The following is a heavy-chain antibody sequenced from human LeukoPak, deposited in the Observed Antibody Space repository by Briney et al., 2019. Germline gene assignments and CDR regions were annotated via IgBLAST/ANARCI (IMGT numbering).Heavy chain of an antibody. CDR1: GYSFTSYW. Sequence: GESLKISCKGSGYSFTSYWIGWVRQMPGKGLEWMGIIYPGDSDTRYSPSFQGQVTISADKSIRTAYLQWSSLKASDTAMYYCARLALSSSSAYYYYYYGMDVWGQGTTVTVSS. D-gene: IGHD6-6*01. CDR3: ARLALSSSSAYYYYYYGMDV. V-gene: IGHV5-51*01. J-gene: IGHJ6*02. CDR2: IYPGDSDT.